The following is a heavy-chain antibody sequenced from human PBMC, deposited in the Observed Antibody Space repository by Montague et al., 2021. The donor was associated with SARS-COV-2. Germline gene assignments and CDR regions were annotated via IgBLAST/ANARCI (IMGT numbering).Heavy chain of an antibody. CDR1: GDSVSSNSAT. CDR3: TSGREGNYNVMDV. D-gene: IGHD1-1*01. Sequence: CAISGDSVSSNSATWNWVRQSPSRGLEWLGRTYYRSRWYNDHAVSVRGRVTINPDTSKNQFSLQLNSVTPEDTAIYYCTSGREGNYNVMDVWGRGTTVTVSS. CDR2: TYYRSRWYN. V-gene: IGHV6-1*01. J-gene: IGHJ6*02.